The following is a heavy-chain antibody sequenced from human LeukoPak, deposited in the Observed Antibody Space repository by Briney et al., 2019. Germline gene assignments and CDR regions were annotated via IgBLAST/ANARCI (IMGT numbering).Heavy chain of an antibody. V-gene: IGHV3-23*01. D-gene: IGHD3-10*01. CDR2: ISGDGHSS. CDR1: GVTFSYYG. Sequence: GGSLRLSCAASGVTFSYYGMNWVRQAPGKGLEWVSDISGDGHSSNYADSVRGRFTISRDNSKNTVYLQMSSLRVEATAVYYCARGPMVPQFFQFWGQGTLVTVSS. J-gene: IGHJ1*01. CDR3: ARGPMVPQFFQF.